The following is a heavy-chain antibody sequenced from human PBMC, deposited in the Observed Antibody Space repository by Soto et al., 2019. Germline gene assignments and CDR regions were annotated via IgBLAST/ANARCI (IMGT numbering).Heavy chain of an antibody. Sequence: SVKVSCKASGGTFSSYAISWVRQAPGQGLEWMGGIIPIFGTANYAQKFQGRVTITADESTSTAYMEPSSLRSEDTAVYYCARETYSSSWYRQYYYYGMDVWGQGTTVTVSS. CDR2: IIPIFGTA. J-gene: IGHJ6*02. CDR1: GGTFSSYA. D-gene: IGHD6-13*01. V-gene: IGHV1-69*13. CDR3: ARETYSSSWYRQYYYYGMDV.